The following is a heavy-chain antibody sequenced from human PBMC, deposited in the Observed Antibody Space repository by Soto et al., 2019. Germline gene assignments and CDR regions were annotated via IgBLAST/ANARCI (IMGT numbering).Heavy chain of an antibody. CDR1: GYSFTSYW. CDR2: MYPGDSDL. D-gene: IGHD3-22*01. CDR3: ARQPSNGQWFL. J-gene: IGHJ6*02. Sequence: GSLKISCKGSGYSFTSYWIGWVRQMPGKGLEWMGIMYPGDSDLRYSPSFQVQVTISADRSISTAYLQWSSLKASDTAMYYCARQPSNGQWFLWGQGTTVTVSS. V-gene: IGHV5-51*01.